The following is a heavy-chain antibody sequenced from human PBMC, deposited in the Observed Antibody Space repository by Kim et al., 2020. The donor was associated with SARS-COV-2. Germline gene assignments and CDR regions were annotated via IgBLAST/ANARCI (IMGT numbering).Heavy chain of an antibody. J-gene: IGHJ6*02. CDR3: ARDRVDFYYYYGMDV. V-gene: IGHV3-21*01. CDR2: ISSSRSYI. CDR1: GFTFSSDS. Sequence: GGSLRLSCAASGFTFSSDSMNWVRQAPGKGLEWVSSISSSRSYIYYADSVKGRFTISRDNAKNSLYLQMNSLRAEDTAVYYCARDRVDFYYYYGMDVWGQGTTVTVSS.